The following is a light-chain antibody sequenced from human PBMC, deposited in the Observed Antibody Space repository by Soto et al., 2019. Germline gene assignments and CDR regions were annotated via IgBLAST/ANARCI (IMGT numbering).Light chain of an antibody. CDR1: QSVSSY. V-gene: IGKV3-11*01. J-gene: IGKJ1*01. CDR2: DAS. Sequence: EIVLTQSPATLSLSPGERATLSCRASQSVSSYLAWYQQKPGQAPRLLIYDASNRATGIPARFSGSWSGTDFTLPISSLEPEDFAVYYCQQRSNWPPWTFGQGTKVELK. CDR3: QQRSNWPPWT.